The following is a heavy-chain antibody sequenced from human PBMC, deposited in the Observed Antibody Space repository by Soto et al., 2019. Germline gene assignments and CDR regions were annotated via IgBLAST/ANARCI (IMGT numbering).Heavy chain of an antibody. CDR2: IYYSGST. D-gene: IGHD2-2*02. V-gene: IGHV4-31*03. CDR3: ARPISGGWFDP. Sequence: SETLSLTCTISGGSIGSGGYYWSWIRQHPGKGLEWIGYIYYSGSTYYNPSLKSRVTISVDTSKNQFSLQWSSLKASDTAMYYCARPISGGWFDPWGQGTLVTVSS. CDR1: GGSIGSGGYY. J-gene: IGHJ5*02.